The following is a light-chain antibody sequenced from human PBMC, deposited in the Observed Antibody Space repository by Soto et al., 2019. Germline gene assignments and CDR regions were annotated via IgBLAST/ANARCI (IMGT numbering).Light chain of an antibody. CDR3: SSYTSSSSYV. CDR2: TVS. V-gene: IGLV2-14*01. J-gene: IGLJ1*01. Sequence: HSALTQPASVSGSPGQSITISCTGTSSDVGGYKYVSWYQQHPGKAPKLLIYTVSNRPSGVSNRFSGSKSGNTASLTISGLQAEDEADYYCSSYTSSSSYVFGTGTKLTVL. CDR1: SSDVGGYKY.